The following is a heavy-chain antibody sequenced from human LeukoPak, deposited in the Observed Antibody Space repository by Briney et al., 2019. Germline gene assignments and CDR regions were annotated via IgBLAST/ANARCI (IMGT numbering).Heavy chain of an antibody. D-gene: IGHD1-14*01. V-gene: IGHV3-30*02. CDR1: GFTFSNYY. Sequence: GVSLRLSCAASGFTFSNYYMTWVRQAPGKGLEWVAFIRYDGSNKLYADSVKGRFTISRDNSKNTLYLHINSLRAEDTAVYYCVKDNPLDYWGQGTLVIVSS. J-gene: IGHJ4*02. CDR3: VKDNPLDY. CDR2: IRYDGSNK.